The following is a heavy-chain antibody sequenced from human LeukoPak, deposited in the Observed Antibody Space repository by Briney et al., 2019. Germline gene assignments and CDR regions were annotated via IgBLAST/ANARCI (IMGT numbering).Heavy chain of an antibody. CDR3: AANSGHDEVGGF. V-gene: IGHV3-21*01. D-gene: IGHD5-12*01. CDR2: ISSSSTDI. Sequence: GGSLRLSCAASGFHFHTYTMLWVRQAPGKGLELVSSISSSSTDIYYADSVQGRFTISRDNAEKSLFLQMNSLRVDDTAVYYCAANSGHDEVGGFWGQGTRVTVSS. CDR1: GFHFHTYT. J-gene: IGHJ4*02.